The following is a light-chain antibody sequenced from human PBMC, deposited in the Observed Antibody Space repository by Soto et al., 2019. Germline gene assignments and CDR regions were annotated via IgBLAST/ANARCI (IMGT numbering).Light chain of an antibody. J-gene: IGLJ3*02. CDR2: NTD. CDR3: AAWDDSLNGWV. CDR1: SPNIGINA. Sequence: QSALSQPPSTSGTPGQRVTISCSGGSPNIGINAVNWYQQIPGTAPKLLFYNTDQRPSGVPDRFSASKSGTSASLAISGLQSEDEADYYCAAWDDSLNGWVFGGGTQLTVL. V-gene: IGLV1-44*01.